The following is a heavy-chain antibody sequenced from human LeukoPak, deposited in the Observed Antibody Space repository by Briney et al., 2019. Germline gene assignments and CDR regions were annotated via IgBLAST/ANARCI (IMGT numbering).Heavy chain of an antibody. V-gene: IGHV3-11*01. D-gene: IGHD4-17*01. CDR1: GFTFSDYY. J-gene: IGHJ6*02. CDR2: ISSSGSTI. CDR3: ARDSTGDPHYYYYGMDV. Sequence: GGSLRLSCAASGFTFSDYYMSWIRQAPGKGLEWVSHISSSGSTIYYADSVKGRFTISRDNAKNSLYLQMNSLRAEDTAVYYCARDSTGDPHYYYYGMDVWGQGTTVTVSS.